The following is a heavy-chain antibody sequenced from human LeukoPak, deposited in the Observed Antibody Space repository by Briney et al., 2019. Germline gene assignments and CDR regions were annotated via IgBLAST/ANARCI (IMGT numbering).Heavy chain of an antibody. CDR3: TRGELTP. J-gene: IGHJ3*01. V-gene: IGHV3-73*01. CDR2: IRSKANSYAT. Sequence: GGSLKLSCAASGFTFSGSAMHWVRQASGKGLEWVGRIRSKANSYATAYAASVKGGFTISRDDSKNTAYLQMNSLKTEDTAVYYCTRGELTPWGQGTMVTVSS. D-gene: IGHD1-26*01. CDR1: GFTFSGSA.